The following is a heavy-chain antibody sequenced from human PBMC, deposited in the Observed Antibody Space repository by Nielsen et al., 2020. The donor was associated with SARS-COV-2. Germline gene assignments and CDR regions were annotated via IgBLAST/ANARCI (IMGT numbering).Heavy chain of an antibody. Sequence: GESLKISCAASGFTFSTFGMHWVRQAPGKGLEWVALIWYDGTNKYYADSVKGRFTISRDNSKNMVYLQMNSLRAEDTAVYYCARVRAGIQLWTMQEMDVWGKGTTVTVSS. J-gene: IGHJ6*04. CDR1: GFTFSTFG. D-gene: IGHD5-18*01. CDR3: ARVRAGIQLWTMQEMDV. V-gene: IGHV3-33*01. CDR2: IWYDGTNK.